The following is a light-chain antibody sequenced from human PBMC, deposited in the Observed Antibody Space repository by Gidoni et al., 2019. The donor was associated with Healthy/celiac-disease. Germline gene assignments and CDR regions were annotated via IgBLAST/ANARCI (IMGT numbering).Light chain of an antibody. CDR3: QQSYSTPQT. Sequence: RVTITCRASQSISSYLNWYQQKPGKAPKLLIYAGSSLQSGVPSRFSGSGSGTDFTLTISSLQPEDFATYYCQQSYSTPQTFGQGTKVEIE. V-gene: IGKV1-39*01. J-gene: IGKJ1*01. CDR1: QSISSY. CDR2: AGS.